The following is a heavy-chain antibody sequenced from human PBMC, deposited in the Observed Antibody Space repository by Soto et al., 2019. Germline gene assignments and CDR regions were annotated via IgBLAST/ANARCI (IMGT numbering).Heavy chain of an antibody. CDR3: ETSLQLRKGWAFDY. CDR2: INPSDGTT. D-gene: IGHD1-7*01. Sequence: QVQLVQSGAEVKKPGASVKVSCRASGYTFTSYFMQWVRQAPGQGLDWMGIINPSDGTTSYAQKFQGRVTMTRDTSTSTVYMDLGSLRSEDTAVYYCETSLQLRKGWAFDYWGQGTLVTVSS. CDR1: GYTFTSYF. J-gene: IGHJ4*02. V-gene: IGHV1-46*01.